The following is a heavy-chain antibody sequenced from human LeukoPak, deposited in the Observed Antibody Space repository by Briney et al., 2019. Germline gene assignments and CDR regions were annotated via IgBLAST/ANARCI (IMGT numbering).Heavy chain of an antibody. CDR1: GFTFSTYS. D-gene: IGHD3-16*01. Sequence: GGSLRLSCAASGFTFSTYSMNWVRQAPGKGLEWVSYISSSTSTIYYADSVKGRFTISRDNAKNSLYLQMNSLRAEDTAVYYCAKSFEGGAYDYGGQGILVTVSS. CDR2: ISSSTSTI. J-gene: IGHJ4*02. CDR3: AKSFEGGAYDY. V-gene: IGHV3-48*04.